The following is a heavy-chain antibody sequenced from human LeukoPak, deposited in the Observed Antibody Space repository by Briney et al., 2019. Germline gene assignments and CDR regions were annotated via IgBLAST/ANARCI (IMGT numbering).Heavy chain of an antibody. CDR2: IYYSGHT. CDR3: ARLDGGIGAYDI. D-gene: IGHD4-23*01. CDR1: GGSVSSGSYF. V-gene: IGHV4-61*01. Sequence: KPSETLSLTYNVSGGSVSSGSYFWTWIWQPPGKGLEWIGYIYYSGHTRYRPSLQSRLTISSDTSKNQVSLNLNSVTAADTAVYYCARLDGGIGAYDIWGQGTMVTVSS. J-gene: IGHJ3*02.